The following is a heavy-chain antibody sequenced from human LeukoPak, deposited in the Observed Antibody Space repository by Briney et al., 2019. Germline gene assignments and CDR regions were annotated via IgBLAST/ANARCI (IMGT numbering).Heavy chain of an antibody. D-gene: IGHD1-26*01. CDR1: GFTFSSYA. Sequence: PGGSLRLSCAASGFTFSSYAMSWVRQAPGKGLEWVSAISGSGGSTYYADSVKGRFTISRDNSKNTLYLQMNSLRAEDTAVYYCAKDGIEATDYYMDVWGKGTTVTVSS. CDR3: AKDGIEATDYYMDV. V-gene: IGHV3-23*01. J-gene: IGHJ6*03. CDR2: ISGSGGST.